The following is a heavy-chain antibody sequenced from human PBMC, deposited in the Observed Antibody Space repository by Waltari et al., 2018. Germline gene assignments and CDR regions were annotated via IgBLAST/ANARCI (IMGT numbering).Heavy chain of an antibody. Sequence: QVQLVESGGGVVQPGGSLRLSCAASGFTFSSYGMHWVRQAPGKGLGWVEFIRYEGSNKYYADSVKGRFTISRDNSKNTLYLQMNSLRAEDTAVYYCAKGIGTGIAGGDFDYWGQGTLVTVSS. CDR1: GFTFSSYG. J-gene: IGHJ4*02. D-gene: IGHD6-13*01. V-gene: IGHV3-30*02. CDR2: IRYEGSNK. CDR3: AKGIGTGIAGGDFDY.